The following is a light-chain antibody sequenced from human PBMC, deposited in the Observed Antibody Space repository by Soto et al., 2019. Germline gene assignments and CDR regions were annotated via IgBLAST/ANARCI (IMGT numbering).Light chain of an antibody. CDR2: DVN. J-gene: IGLJ1*01. Sequence: QSALTQPPSASGSPGQSVAISCTGTASDIGGYSFVSWYQQHPGKAPKLLIYDVNKRPPGVPDRFSGSKSGNTASLTVSGLQAEDEAEYYCSAHGGTNPYVFGTGTKVTVL. V-gene: IGLV2-8*01. CDR1: ASDIGGYSF. CDR3: SAHGGTNPYV.